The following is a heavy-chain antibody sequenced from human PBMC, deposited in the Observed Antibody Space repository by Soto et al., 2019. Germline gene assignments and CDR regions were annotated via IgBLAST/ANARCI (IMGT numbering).Heavy chain of an antibody. D-gene: IGHD2-15*01. J-gene: IGHJ6*02. CDR2: IYYSGST. CDR3: ARERCSGGSCESYYGMDV. Sequence: TSETLSLTCTVSGGSISSYYWSWIRQPPGKGLEWIGYIYYSGSTNYNPSLKSRVTISVDTSKNQFSLKLSSVTAADTAVYYCARERCSGGSCESYYGMDVWGQGTTVTVYS. V-gene: IGHV4-59*01. CDR1: GGSISSYY.